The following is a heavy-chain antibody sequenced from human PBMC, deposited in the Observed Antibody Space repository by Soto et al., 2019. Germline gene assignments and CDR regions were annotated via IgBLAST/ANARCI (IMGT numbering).Heavy chain of an antibody. CDR3: ASRSGSDNEYNWFDP. V-gene: IGHV4-34*01. Sequence: QVQLQQWGAGLLKPSETLSLTCAVYGGSFSGYYWSWIRQPPGKGLEWIGEINHSGSTNFNPSRKSRVTITVDTSKNQVSLKLNSVTAADTAVYFCASRSGSDNEYNWFDPWGQGTLVTVSS. D-gene: IGHD3-10*01. J-gene: IGHJ5*02. CDR2: INHSGST. CDR1: GGSFSGYY.